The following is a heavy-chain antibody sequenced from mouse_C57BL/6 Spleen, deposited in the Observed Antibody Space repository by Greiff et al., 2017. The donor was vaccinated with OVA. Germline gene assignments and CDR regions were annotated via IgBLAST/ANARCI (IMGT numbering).Heavy chain of an antibody. CDR2: IYPRSGNT. D-gene: IGHD2-3*01. V-gene: IGHV1-81*01. CDR1: GYTFTSYG. J-gene: IGHJ1*03. CDR3: ARRGYYEPYWYFDV. Sequence: VQGVESGAELARPGASVKLSCKASGYTFTSYGISWVKQRTGQGLEWIGEIYPRSGNTYYNEKFKGKATLTADKSSSTAYMELRSLTSEDSAVYFCARRGYYEPYWYFDVWGTGTTVTVSS.